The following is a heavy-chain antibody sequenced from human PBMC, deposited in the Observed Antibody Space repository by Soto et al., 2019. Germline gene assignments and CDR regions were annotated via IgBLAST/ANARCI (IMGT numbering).Heavy chain of an antibody. CDR3: ARVVSPGYVYYGMDV. CDR2: INHSGST. J-gene: IGHJ6*02. Sequence: SETLSLTCAVYGGSFSGYYWSWIRQPPGKGLEWIGEINHSGSTNYNPSLKSRVTISVDTSKNQFSLELSSLRSEDTAAYYCARVVSPGYVYYGMDVWGQGTTVTVSS. D-gene: IGHD5-12*01. CDR1: GGSFSGYY. V-gene: IGHV4-34*01.